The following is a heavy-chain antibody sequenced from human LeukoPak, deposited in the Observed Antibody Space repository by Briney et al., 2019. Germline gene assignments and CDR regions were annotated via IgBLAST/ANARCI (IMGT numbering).Heavy chain of an antibody. CDR2: IGGGGTNT. Sequence: LTGGSLRPSCAASGFTFTDFAMNSVRQAPRKGLEWVSGIGGGGTNTDYADSVKGRFTISRDNSKNTLTLQMSSLRADDTAVYFCAKDARGYHRPIDHWGQGILVTVSS. CDR1: GFTFTDFA. CDR3: AKDARGYHRPIDH. D-gene: IGHD3-22*01. J-gene: IGHJ4*02. V-gene: IGHV3-23*01.